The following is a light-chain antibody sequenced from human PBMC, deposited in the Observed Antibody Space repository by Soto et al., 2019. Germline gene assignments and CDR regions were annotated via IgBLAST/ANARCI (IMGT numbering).Light chain of an antibody. J-gene: IGKJ1*01. Sequence: EIVMTQSPATLSVSPGERATLSCRASQSVSSNLAWYQQKPGQAPRLLIYGASNRATGIPDRFSGSGSGTDFTLTISRLEPEDFALYFCHQYGSSPATFGQGTKVDI. CDR2: GAS. CDR3: HQYGSSPAT. V-gene: IGKV3-20*01. CDR1: QSVSSN.